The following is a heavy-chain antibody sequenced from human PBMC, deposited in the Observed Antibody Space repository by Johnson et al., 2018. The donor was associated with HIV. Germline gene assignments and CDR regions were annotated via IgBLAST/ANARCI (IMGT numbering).Heavy chain of an antibody. V-gene: IGHV3-11*04. CDR3: ARAVCRGGRCYSHDAFDI. D-gene: IGHD2-15*01. CDR1: GFTFSDYY. CDR2: ISSTGTTI. Sequence: QVQLLESGGGLVKPGGSLRLSCAASGFTFSDYYMSWIRQAPGKGLDWVSYISSTGTTIYYADSVKGRFTISRENAKNSLHLQMNSLRAGDTALYYCARAVCRGGRCYSHDAFDIWGLGTMVTVSS. J-gene: IGHJ3*02.